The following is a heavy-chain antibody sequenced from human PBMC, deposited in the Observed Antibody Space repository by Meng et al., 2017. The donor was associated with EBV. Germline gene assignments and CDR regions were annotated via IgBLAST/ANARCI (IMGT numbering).Heavy chain of an antibody. CDR2: LIPMSDAP. D-gene: IGHD3-10*01. Sequence: QVRLGQPGAEVKKTGSSVKVSCKTSGGTFRSDAISWVRQAPGQGLEWMGGLIPMSDAPHYAQKFQGRVTITADESTSTHYMDLSGLRSEDTAVYYCASESGRGFTPDYWGQGTLVTVSS. V-gene: IGHV1-69*01. CDR3: ASESGRGFTPDY. J-gene: IGHJ4*02. CDR1: GGTFRSDA.